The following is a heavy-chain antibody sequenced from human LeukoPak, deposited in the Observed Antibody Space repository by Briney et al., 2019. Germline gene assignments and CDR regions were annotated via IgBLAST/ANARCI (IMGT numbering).Heavy chain of an antibody. CDR2: FDPEDGET. D-gene: IGHD3-3*01. J-gene: IGHJ4*02. CDR3: ATVDLRFLEWSSFGD. Sequence: ASVKVSCKVSGYTPTELSMHWVRQAPGKGLEWMGGFDPEDGETIYAQKFQGRVTMTEDTSTDTAYMELSSLRAEDTAVYYCATVDLRFLEWSSFGDWGQGTLVTVSS. CDR1: GYTPTELS. V-gene: IGHV1-24*01.